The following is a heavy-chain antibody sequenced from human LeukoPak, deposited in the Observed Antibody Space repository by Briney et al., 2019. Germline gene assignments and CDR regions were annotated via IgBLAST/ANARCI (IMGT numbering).Heavy chain of an antibody. D-gene: IGHD1-26*01. CDR1: GFTFSTYA. Sequence: GGSLRLSCVASGFTFSTYAMSWVRHATGKGLEWVSGISTAGDTYYEASVKGRFTISRKNAKSSLYLQMNSLRAGDTAAYYCARARTSGTYYFDYWGQGALVTVCS. J-gene: IGHJ4*02. CDR2: ISTAGDT. CDR3: ARARTSGTYYFDY. V-gene: IGHV3-13*04.